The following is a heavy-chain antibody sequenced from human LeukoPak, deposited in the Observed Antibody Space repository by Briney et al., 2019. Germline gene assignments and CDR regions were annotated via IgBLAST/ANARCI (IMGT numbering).Heavy chain of an antibody. Sequence: WASVKVSCKASGYTFTGYYMHWVRQAPGQGLEWMGIINPSGGSTSYAQKFQGRVTITADKSTSTAYMELSSLRSEDTAVYYCARVGGSYLGDYWGQGTLVTVSS. CDR3: ARVGGSYLGDY. CDR1: GYTFTGYY. CDR2: INPSGGST. J-gene: IGHJ4*02. D-gene: IGHD1-26*01. V-gene: IGHV1-46*01.